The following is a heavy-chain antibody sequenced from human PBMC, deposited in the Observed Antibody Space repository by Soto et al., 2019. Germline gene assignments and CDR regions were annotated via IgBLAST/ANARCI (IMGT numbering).Heavy chain of an antibody. J-gene: IGHJ4*02. D-gene: IGHD3-16*02. CDR1: GGTSSSYA. Sequence: QVQLVQSGAEVKKPGSSVKVSCKASGGTSSSYAISWVRQAPGQGLEWMGGIIPIFGTANYAQKFQGRVTITADESTSTAYMELSSLRSEDTAVYYCARDGYDYVWGSYRKVDYWGQGTLVTVSS. CDR2: IIPIFGTA. V-gene: IGHV1-69*12. CDR3: ARDGYDYVWGSYRKVDY.